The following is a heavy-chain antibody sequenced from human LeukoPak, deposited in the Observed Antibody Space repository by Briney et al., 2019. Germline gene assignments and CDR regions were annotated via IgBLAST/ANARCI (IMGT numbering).Heavy chain of an antibody. J-gene: IGHJ6*02. D-gene: IGHD3-10*01. V-gene: IGHV1-8*01. Sequence: ASVKVSCKASGYTFTSYDINWVRQATGQGLEWMGWMNPNSGNAGYAQKFQGRVTMTRNTSISTAYMELSSLRSEDTAVYYCARGAQNYCGSGSYYTAYYGMDVWGQGTTVTVSS. CDR1: GYTFTSYD. CDR3: ARGAQNYCGSGSYYTAYYGMDV. CDR2: MNPNSGNA.